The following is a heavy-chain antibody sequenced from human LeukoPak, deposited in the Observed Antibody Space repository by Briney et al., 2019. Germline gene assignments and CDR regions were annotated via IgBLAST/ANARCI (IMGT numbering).Heavy chain of an antibody. D-gene: IGHD6-13*01. CDR3: ARDIEGPGIAFDL. V-gene: IGHV3-7*04. CDR2: IKYDGSEK. Sequence: PGGSLRLSCAASGFTFSTYWMSWVRQAQGKGLEWVANIKYDGSEKYYVDSVKGRFTISRDNAKNSLYLRMNSLRAEDTAVYYCARDIEGPGIAFDLWGQGTMLTVSS. CDR1: GFTFSTYW. J-gene: IGHJ3*01.